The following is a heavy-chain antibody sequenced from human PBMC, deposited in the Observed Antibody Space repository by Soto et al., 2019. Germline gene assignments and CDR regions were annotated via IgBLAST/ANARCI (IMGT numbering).Heavy chain of an antibody. CDR3: TSRFRTPPFGC. J-gene: IGHJ4*02. CDR2: SRSKANSYAT. V-gene: IGHV3-73*02. CDR1: GFSFSGSS. Sequence: EEQLVESGGGLVQPGGSLKLSCAASGFSFSGSSMHWVRQASGKGLEWVGRSRSKANSYATTYAASVKGRFTISRDDSTNTAYLQMNSLQTEDTAIYYCTSRFRTPPFGCWGQGTLVTVSS.